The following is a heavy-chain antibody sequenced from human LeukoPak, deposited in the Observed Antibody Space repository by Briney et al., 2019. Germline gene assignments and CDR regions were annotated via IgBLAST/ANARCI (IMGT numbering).Heavy chain of an antibody. CDR2: MYYTGTT. Sequence: PSETLSLTCTVSGGSVSSSNYYWGWIRHPPGKGLEWIGSMYYTGTTYYNPSLKSRVSISVDTSKTQFSLKLSSVTAADTAVYYCARHVGYYDTSSNFRDYWGQGTLVSVSS. D-gene: IGHD3-22*01. V-gene: IGHV4-39*01. J-gene: IGHJ4*02. CDR1: GGSVSSSNYY. CDR3: ARHVGYYDTSSNFRDY.